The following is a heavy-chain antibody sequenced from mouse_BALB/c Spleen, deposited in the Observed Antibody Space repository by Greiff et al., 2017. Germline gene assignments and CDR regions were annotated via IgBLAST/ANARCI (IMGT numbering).Heavy chain of an antibody. CDR2: ILPGSGST. Sequence: VQLQQSGAELMKPGASVKISCKATGYTFSSYWIEWVKQRPGHGLEWIGEILPGSGSTNYNEKFKGKATFTADTSSNTAYMQLSSLTSEDSAVYYCARRGYYGYYAMDYWGQGTSVTVSS. J-gene: IGHJ4*01. D-gene: IGHD1-2*01. CDR1: GYTFSSYW. V-gene: IGHV1-9*01. CDR3: ARRGYYGYYAMDY.